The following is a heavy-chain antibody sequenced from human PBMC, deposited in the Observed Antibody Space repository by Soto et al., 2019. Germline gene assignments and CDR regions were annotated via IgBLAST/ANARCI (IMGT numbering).Heavy chain of an antibody. Sequence: VHLLESGGGLVQPGESLRLSCAASGFTFSSYAMSWVRQAPGKGLEWVSAISGSGGSTYYADSVKGRFTISRDNSKNTLYLQMNSLRAEDTAVYYCAKAGYSSSWYSVDDWFDPWGQGTLVTVSS. CDR3: AKAGYSSSWYSVDDWFDP. CDR2: ISGSGGST. J-gene: IGHJ5*02. D-gene: IGHD6-13*01. CDR1: GFTFSSYA. V-gene: IGHV3-23*01.